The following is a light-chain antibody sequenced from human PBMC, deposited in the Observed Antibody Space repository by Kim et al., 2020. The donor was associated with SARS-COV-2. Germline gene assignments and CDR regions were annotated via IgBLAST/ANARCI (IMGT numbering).Light chain of an antibody. V-gene: IGLV1-40*01. J-gene: IGLJ1*01. CDR3: QSYDSSLSGYV. Sequence: QRVTISCTGSSSNSGAGYDVHWYQQLPGTAPKLLIYGNSNRPSGVPHRFSGSKSGTSASLAITGLQAEDEADYYCQSYDSSLSGYVFGTGTKVTVL. CDR2: GNS. CDR1: SSNSGAGYD.